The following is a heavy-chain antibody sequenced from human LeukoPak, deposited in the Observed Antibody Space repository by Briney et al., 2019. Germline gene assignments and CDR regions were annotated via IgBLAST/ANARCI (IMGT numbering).Heavy chain of an antibody. CDR1: GYTFTGYY. Sequence: ASVKVSCKASGYTFTGYYMHWVRQAPGQGLEWMGWISAYNGNTNYTQKLQGRVTMTTDTSTSTAYMELRSLRSDDTAVYYCARCGKLDSGSYPYYFDYWGQGTLVTVSS. CDR2: ISAYNGNT. V-gene: IGHV1-18*04. J-gene: IGHJ4*02. CDR3: ARCGKLDSGSYPYYFDY. D-gene: IGHD1-26*01.